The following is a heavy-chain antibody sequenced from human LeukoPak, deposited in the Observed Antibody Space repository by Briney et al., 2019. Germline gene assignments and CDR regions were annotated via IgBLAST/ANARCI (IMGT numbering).Heavy chain of an antibody. J-gene: IGHJ4*02. CDR3: ARDLSYCSSTSCSRSAPLHY. V-gene: IGHV4-34*01. CDR1: GGSFSGYY. Sequence: SETLSLTCAVYGGSFSGYYWSWIRQPPGKGLEWIGEINHSGSTNYNPSLKSRVTISVDKSKNQFSLKLSSVTAADTAVYYCARDLSYCSSTSCSRSAPLHYWGQGTLVTVSS. CDR2: INHSGST. D-gene: IGHD2-2*01.